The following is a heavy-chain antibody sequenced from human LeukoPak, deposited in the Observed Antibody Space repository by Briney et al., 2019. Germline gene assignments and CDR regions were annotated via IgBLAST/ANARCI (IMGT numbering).Heavy chain of an antibody. CDR2: ISGSGGST. Sequence: GGSLRLSCAASGFTFRSYAMSWVRQAPGKGLEWVSAISGSGGSTYYADSVKGRFTISRDNSKNTLYLQMNSLRAEDTAVYYCAKVPYDSSGYYFLDYWGQGTLVTVSS. J-gene: IGHJ4*02. CDR3: AKVPYDSSGYYFLDY. CDR1: GFTFRSYA. V-gene: IGHV3-23*01. D-gene: IGHD3-22*01.